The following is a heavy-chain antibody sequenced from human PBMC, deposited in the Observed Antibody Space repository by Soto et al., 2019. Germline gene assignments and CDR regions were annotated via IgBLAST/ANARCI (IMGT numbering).Heavy chain of an antibody. Sequence: PSQTLSLTCAISGDSVSSNSAAWNWIRQSPSRGLEWLGRTYYRSKWYNDYAVSVKSRITINPDTSKNQFSLQLDSVTPEDTAVYYCARDRTRITIFGVVTSNWFDPWGQGTLVTVSS. CDR2: TYYRSKWYN. D-gene: IGHD3-3*01. CDR3: ARDRTRITIFGVVTSNWFDP. CDR1: GDSVSSNSAA. V-gene: IGHV6-1*01. J-gene: IGHJ5*02.